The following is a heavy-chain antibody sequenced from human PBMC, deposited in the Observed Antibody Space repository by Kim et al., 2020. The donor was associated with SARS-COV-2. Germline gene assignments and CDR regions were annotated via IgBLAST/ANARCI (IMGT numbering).Heavy chain of an antibody. Sequence: SVKVSCKASGDTFSSYAISWVRQAPGQGLEWMGRIIPILGIANYAQKFQGRVTITADKSTSTAYMELSSLRSEDTAVYYCARVWGATGWFDPWGQGTLV. V-gene: IGHV1-69*04. CDR2: IIPILGIA. D-gene: IGHD1-26*01. CDR3: ARVWGATGWFDP. J-gene: IGHJ5*02. CDR1: GDTFSSYA.